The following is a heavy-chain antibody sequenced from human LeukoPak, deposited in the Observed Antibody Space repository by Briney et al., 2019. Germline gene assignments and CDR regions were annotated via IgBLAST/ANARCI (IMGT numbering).Heavy chain of an antibody. CDR1: GGSISSYY. CDR3: AGTYYGSGSFRYYFDY. Sequence: PSETLSLTCTVPGGSISSYYWSWIRQPPGKGLEWIGYIYYSGNTNNNPSLKSRVTISVDTSKNQFSLKLSSVTAADTAVYYCAGTYYGSGSFRYYFDYWGQGTLVTVSS. V-gene: IGHV4-59*01. J-gene: IGHJ4*02. CDR2: IYYSGNT. D-gene: IGHD3-10*01.